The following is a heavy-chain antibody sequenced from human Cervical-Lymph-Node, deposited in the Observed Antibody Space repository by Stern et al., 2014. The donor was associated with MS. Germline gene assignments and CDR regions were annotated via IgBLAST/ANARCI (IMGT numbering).Heavy chain of an antibody. D-gene: IGHD1/OR15-1a*01. J-gene: IGHJ3*01. V-gene: IGHV3-33*01. Sequence: QVQLVESGGGVVQPGRSLRISCTASGFTFSNYGMHWVRQAPGRGLEWVAVIWYDGSEKYYVDSVKGRVTISRDNSKNTLYLQMNSLTDDDTAVYYCARESGLEHAFDVWGQGTMVTGSS. CDR1: GFTFSNYG. CDR2: IWYDGSEK. CDR3: ARESGLEHAFDV.